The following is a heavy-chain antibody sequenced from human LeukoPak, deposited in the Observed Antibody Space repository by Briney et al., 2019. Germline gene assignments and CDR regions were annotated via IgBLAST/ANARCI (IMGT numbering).Heavy chain of an antibody. CDR3: ATWVVGAVFDY. CDR2: ISSSSSYI. J-gene: IGHJ4*02. V-gene: IGHV3-21*01. D-gene: IGHD1-26*01. Sequence: PGGSLRLSCAASGFTVSNSYMSWVRQAPGKGLEWVSSISSSSSYIYYADSVKGRFTISRDNAKNSLYLQMNSLRAEDTAVYYCATWVVGAVFDYWGQGTLVTVSS. CDR1: GFTVSNSY.